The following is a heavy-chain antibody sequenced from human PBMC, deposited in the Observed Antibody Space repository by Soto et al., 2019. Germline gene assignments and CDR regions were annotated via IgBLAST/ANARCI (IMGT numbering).Heavy chain of an antibody. J-gene: IGHJ6*02. CDR1: GYTLTELS. CDR2: FDPEDGET. D-gene: IGHD6-19*01. V-gene: IGHV1-24*01. CDR3: ATDLAVGSSYYYYGMDV. Sequence: AAVKVSCKVSGYTLTELSMHWVRQAPGKGLEWMGGFDPEDGETIYAQKFQGRVTMTEDTSTDTAYMELSSLRSEDTAAYYCATDLAVGSSYYYYGMDVWGQGTTVTVSS.